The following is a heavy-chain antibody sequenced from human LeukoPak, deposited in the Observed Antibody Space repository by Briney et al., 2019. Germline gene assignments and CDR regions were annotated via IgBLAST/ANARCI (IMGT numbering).Heavy chain of an antibody. Sequence: GGSLRLSCAASGFTFSSYWMSWVRQAPGKGLEWVANIKQDGSEKYYVDSVKGRFTISRDNAKNSLYLQMDSLRAEDTAVYYCARESSLTGAYFDWWGQGTLVTVSS. CDR3: ARESSLTGAYFDW. CDR1: GFTFSSYW. J-gene: IGHJ4*02. CDR2: IKQDGSEK. V-gene: IGHV3-7*01. D-gene: IGHD3-10*01.